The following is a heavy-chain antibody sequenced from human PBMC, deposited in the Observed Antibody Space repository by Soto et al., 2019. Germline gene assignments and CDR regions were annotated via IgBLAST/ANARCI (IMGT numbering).Heavy chain of an antibody. V-gene: IGHV3-66*01. CDR3: ARDPWAADD. CDR1: GFTVSTKY. J-gene: IGHJ4*02. Sequence: QPGGSLRLSCAASGFTVSTKYMSWVRQAPGKGLEWVSVIYSGGSTFYADSVRGRFTISRDNSKNTVNLQMNSLRAEDTAVYYCARDPWAADDWGQGTLGTVSS. D-gene: IGHD3-16*01. CDR2: IYSGGST.